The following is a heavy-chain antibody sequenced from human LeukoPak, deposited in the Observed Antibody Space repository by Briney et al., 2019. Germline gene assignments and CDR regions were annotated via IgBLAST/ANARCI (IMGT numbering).Heavy chain of an antibody. Sequence: SETLSLTCAVSGGSISSGGYSWSWIRQPPGKGLEWIGYIYHSGSTYYNPSLKSRVTISVDRSKNQFSLKLSSVTAADTAVYYCARAGHYYDSSGYYPLWGQGTLVTVSS. CDR1: GGSISSGGYS. CDR3: ARAGHYYDSSGYYPL. J-gene: IGHJ4*02. CDR2: IYHSGST. V-gene: IGHV4-30-2*01. D-gene: IGHD3-22*01.